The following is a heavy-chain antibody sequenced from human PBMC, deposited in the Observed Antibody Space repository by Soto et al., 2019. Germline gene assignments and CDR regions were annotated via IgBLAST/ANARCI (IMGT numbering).Heavy chain of an antibody. CDR1: GYPYTNSY. D-gene: IGHD6-19*01. V-gene: IGHV1-2*02. CDR2: IHPNTGGT. CDR3: ASDFRTRGWFRQAWNFAMDV. Sequence: QVQLVQSGAEVRKPGASVKVSCKASGYPYTNSYMHWVRQAPGQGLGWMGWIHPNTGGTNYAQKSQGRVTMTRDTSVRTVYMELNRPTSGDTAIYFCASDFRTRGWFRQAWNFAMDVWGQGTTVTVS. J-gene: IGHJ6*02.